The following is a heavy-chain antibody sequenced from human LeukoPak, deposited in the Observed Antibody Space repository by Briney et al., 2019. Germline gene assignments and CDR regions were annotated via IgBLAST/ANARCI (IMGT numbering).Heavy chain of an antibody. CDR2: IYYSGST. CDR1: GGSISSYY. D-gene: IGHD4-23*01. CDR3: ARGNYGDNFGSVWFDP. J-gene: IGHJ5*02. Sequence: SETLSLTCTVSGGSISSYYWSWIRQPPGKGLEWIGYIYYSGSTNYNPSLKSRVTISVDTSKNQFSLKLSSVTAADTAVYYCARGNYGDNFGSVWFDPWSQGTLVTVSS. V-gene: IGHV4-59*01.